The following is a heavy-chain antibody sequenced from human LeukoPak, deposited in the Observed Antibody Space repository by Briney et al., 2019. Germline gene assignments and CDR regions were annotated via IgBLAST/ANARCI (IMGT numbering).Heavy chain of an antibody. CDR3: ARDGGTSTPFDY. Sequence: GGSLRLSCAASGFTFSSYWLHWVRQAPGKWLVWVSRITTDESSTNYAASVNGRFTISRDNAKSTVYLQMNSLTPEDTAVYYCARDGGTSTPFDYWGQGTLVTVSS. J-gene: IGHJ4*02. CDR1: GFTFSSYW. CDR2: ITTDESST. V-gene: IGHV3-74*01. D-gene: IGHD2-15*01.